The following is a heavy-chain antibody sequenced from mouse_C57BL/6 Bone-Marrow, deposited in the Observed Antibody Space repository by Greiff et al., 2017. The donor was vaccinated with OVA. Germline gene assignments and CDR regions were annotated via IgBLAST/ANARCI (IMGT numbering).Heavy chain of an antibody. CDR3: ARDAYYYGSSYWYFDV. Sequence: ESGPGLVKPSQSLSLTCSVTGYSITSGYYWNWIRQFPGNKLEWMGYISYDGSNNYNPSLKNRISITRDTSKNQFFLKLNSVTTEDTATYYCARDAYYYGSSYWYFDVWGTGTTVTVSS. V-gene: IGHV3-6*01. CDR1: GYSITSGYY. D-gene: IGHD1-1*01. J-gene: IGHJ1*03. CDR2: ISYDGSN.